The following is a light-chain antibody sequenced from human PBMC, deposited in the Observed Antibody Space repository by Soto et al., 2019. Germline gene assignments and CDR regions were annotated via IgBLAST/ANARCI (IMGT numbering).Light chain of an antibody. CDR3: AAWDDSLNDWV. Sequence: QSVLTQPTSVSEAPRQRVTISCSGSSSNIGNNAVNWYQQLPGKAPKLLIYYDDLLPSGVSDRFSGSKSGTSASLAISGLQSEDEADYYCAAWDDSLNDWVFGGGTKLTVL. V-gene: IGLV1-36*01. CDR1: SSNIGNNA. J-gene: IGLJ3*02. CDR2: YDD.